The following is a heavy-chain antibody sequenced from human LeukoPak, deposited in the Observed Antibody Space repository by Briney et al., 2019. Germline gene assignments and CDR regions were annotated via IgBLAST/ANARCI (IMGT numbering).Heavy chain of an antibody. CDR3: YSMIVVTIRLINDY. D-gene: IGHD3-22*01. CDR1: GFTFSSYG. CDR2: IYTGGST. V-gene: IGHV3-66*01. J-gene: IGHJ4*02. Sequence: PGSSLRLSCAASGFTFSSYGMVWVRQAPGKGLEWVSVIYTGGSTYYADSVKGRFTISRDNSKNTLYLQMNSLRAEDTAVYYCYSMIVVTIRLINDYWGQGTLVTVSS.